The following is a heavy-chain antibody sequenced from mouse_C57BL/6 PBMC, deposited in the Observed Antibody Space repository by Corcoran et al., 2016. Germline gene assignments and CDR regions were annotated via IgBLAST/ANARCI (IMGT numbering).Heavy chain of an antibody. CDR1: GYTFTDYY. CDR2: INPNNGGT. Sequence: EVQLQQSGPELVKPGASVKISCKASGYTFTDYYMNWVKQSHGKSLEWIGDINPNNGGTSYNQKFKGKATLTVDKSSSTAYMELRSLTSEDSAVYYCARCYGSSYLGTMDYWGQGTSVTVSS. CDR3: ARCYGSSYLGTMDY. D-gene: IGHD1-1*01. V-gene: IGHV1-26*01. J-gene: IGHJ4*01.